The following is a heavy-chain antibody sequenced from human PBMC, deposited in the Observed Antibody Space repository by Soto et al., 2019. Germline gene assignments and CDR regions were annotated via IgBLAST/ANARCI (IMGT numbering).Heavy chain of an antibody. CDR2: ISGSGGST. Sequence: GVSLRLSCAASGFTFSSYAMSWVRQAPGKGLEWVSAISGSGGSTYYADSVKGRFTISRDNSKNTLYLQMNSLRAEDTAVYYCAKVGNYGDYGVLDYWGQGTLVTVSS. CDR3: AKVGNYGDYGVLDY. D-gene: IGHD4-17*01. J-gene: IGHJ4*02. V-gene: IGHV3-23*01. CDR1: GFTFSSYA.